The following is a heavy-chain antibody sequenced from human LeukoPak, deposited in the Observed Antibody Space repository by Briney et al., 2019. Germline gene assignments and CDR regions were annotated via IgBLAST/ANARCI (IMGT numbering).Heavy chain of an antibody. J-gene: IGHJ6*02. CDR1: GFTFSSYA. D-gene: IGHD1-1*01. CDR3: ATYINWVAGDV. Sequence: PGGSLRLSCAASGFTFSSYAMHWVRQAPGKGLEWVAVISYDGSNKYYADSVKGRFTISRDNAKGSVYLQMNSLRAEDTAIYHCATYINWVAGDVWGQGTTVIVSS. V-gene: IGHV3-30*04. CDR2: ISYDGSNK.